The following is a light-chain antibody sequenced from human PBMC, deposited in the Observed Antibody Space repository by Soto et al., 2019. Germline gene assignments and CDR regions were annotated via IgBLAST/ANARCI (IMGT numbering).Light chain of an antibody. J-gene: IGKJ2*01. CDR2: GVS. CDR3: QQGHDWPLT. CDR1: QSISGE. V-gene: IGKV3-15*01. Sequence: EIVMTQSPATLSVSPGERATLSCRASQSISGELAWYQQRPGQPPRLLIYGVSTRATGVPDRFSGCGSGSDFTLTISGLQSEDFAVYYCQQGHDWPLTFGQGTRLDI.